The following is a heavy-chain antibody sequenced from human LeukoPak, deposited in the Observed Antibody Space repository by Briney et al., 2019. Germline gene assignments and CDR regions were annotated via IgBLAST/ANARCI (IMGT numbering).Heavy chain of an antibody. CDR3: ARAVSWTDYYYYMDV. D-gene: IGHD6-13*01. CDR2: IYTSGST. CDR1: GGSISSGSYY. Sequence: SETLSLTCTVSGGSISSGSYYWSWLRQPAGKGLEWIGRIYTSGSTNYNPSLKSRVTISVDTSKNQFSLKLSSVTAADTAVYYCARAVSWTDYYYYMDVWGKGTTVTVSS. V-gene: IGHV4-61*02. J-gene: IGHJ6*03.